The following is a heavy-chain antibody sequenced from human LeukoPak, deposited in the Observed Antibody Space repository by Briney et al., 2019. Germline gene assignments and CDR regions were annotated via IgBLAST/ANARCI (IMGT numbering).Heavy chain of an antibody. CDR2: ISGSGGST. CDR1: GFTFSSYA. V-gene: IGHV3-23*01. J-gene: IGHJ1*01. Sequence: GGSLRLSCAASGFTFSSYAMSWVRQAPGKGLEWVSAISGSGGSTYYADSVKGRFTISRDNSKNTLYLQMNSLRAEDTAVYYCAKDIGSNYDFWSGYYEYFQHWGQGTLVTVSS. D-gene: IGHD3-3*01. CDR3: AKDIGSNYDFWSGYYEYFQH.